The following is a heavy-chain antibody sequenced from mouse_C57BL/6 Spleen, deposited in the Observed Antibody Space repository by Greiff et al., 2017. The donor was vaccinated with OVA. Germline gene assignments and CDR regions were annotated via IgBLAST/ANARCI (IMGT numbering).Heavy chain of an antibody. V-gene: IGHV1-82*01. CDR1: GYAFSSSW. CDR2: IYPGDGDT. Sequence: QVQLQQSGPELVKPGASVKISCKASGYAFSSSWMNWVKQRPGKGLEWIGRIYPGDGDTNYNGKFKGKATLTADKSSSTAYMQLSSLTSEDSAVYFCARKVENYGNFDYWGQGTTLTVSS. J-gene: IGHJ2*01. CDR3: ARKVENYGNFDY. D-gene: IGHD2-1*01.